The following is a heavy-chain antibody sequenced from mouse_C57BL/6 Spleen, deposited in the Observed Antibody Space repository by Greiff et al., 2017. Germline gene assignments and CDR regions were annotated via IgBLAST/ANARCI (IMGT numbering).Heavy chain of an antibody. J-gene: IGHJ2*01. CDR3: RISTVVATN. CDR2: IHPNSGST. CDR1: GYTFTSYW. D-gene: IGHD1-1*01. Sequence: VQLQQPGAELVKPGASVKLSCKASGYTFTSYWMHWVKQRPGQGLEWIGMIHPNSGSTNYNERFKSKATLTVDKSSSTAYMQLSSLTSEDSAVYYCRISTVVATNWGQGTTLTVSS. V-gene: IGHV1-64*01.